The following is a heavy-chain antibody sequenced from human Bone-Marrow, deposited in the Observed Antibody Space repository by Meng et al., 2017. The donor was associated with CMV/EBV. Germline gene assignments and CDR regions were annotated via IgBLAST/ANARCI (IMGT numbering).Heavy chain of an antibody. CDR3: ARDQWLQFDFDY. Sequence: GESLKISCVASGFAFSSYWMAWVRQAPGKGLEWVANIRPDGSEKYYVDSVKGRFTISRDNAKNALYLQLNSLRAEDTAVYYCARDQWLQFDFDYWGQGTLVTVSS. CDR2: IRPDGSEK. CDR1: GFAFSSYW. D-gene: IGHD5-24*01. V-gene: IGHV3-7*01. J-gene: IGHJ4*02.